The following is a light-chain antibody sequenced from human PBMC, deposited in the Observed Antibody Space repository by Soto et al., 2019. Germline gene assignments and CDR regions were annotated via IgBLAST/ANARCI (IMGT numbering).Light chain of an antibody. CDR3: QTWGTGPAV. V-gene: IGLV4-69*01. CDR1: SGHSSYA. CDR2: LNSDGSH. J-gene: IGLJ7*01. Sequence: QPVLTQSPSASASLGASVKLTCTLGSGHSSYAIAWHQQQPEKGPRYLMKLNSDGSHSKGDGIPDRFSGSSSGAERYLTISSLQSEDEADYYYQTWGTGPAVFGGGTQLTVL.